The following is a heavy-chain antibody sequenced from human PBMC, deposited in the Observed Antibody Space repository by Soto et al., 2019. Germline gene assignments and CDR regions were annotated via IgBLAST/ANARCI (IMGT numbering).Heavy chain of an antibody. CDR3: AKARCSTSNCYVPDY. D-gene: IGHD2-2*01. V-gene: IGHV3-23*01. CDR2: ISGSGGSP. Sequence: GGSLRLSCAASGFTFSSYWMSWVRQAPGKGLEWVSAISGSGGSPSYADSVQGRFTISRDNPKNTLYLQLNSLTVDDTATYYCAKARCSTSNCYVPDYWGQGAPVTVSS. CDR1: GFTFSSYW. J-gene: IGHJ4*02.